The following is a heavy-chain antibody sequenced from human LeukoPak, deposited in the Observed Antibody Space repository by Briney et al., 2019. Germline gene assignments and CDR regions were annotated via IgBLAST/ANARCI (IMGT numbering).Heavy chain of an antibody. D-gene: IGHD6-13*01. CDR2: IYYSGST. CDR1: GGSISSYY. CDR3: ARTRAAAGRFDY. Sequence: SETLSLTCTVSGGSISSYYWSWIRQPPGKGLEWIGCIYYSGSTNYNPSLKSRVTISVVTSKNQFSLKLSSVTAADTAVYYCARTRAAAGRFDYWGQGTLVTVSS. J-gene: IGHJ4*02. V-gene: IGHV4-59*01.